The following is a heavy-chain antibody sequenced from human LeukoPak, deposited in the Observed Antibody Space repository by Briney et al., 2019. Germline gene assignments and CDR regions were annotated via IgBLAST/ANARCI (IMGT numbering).Heavy chain of an antibody. D-gene: IGHD3-22*01. Sequence: GGSLRLSCAASGFTFSSYAMSWVRQAPGKGLEWVSAISGSGGSTYYADSVKGRFTISRDNAKNSLLLQMNSLRPEDTAVYYCARGGVYYDSSGYNPSFDYWGQGALVTVSS. CDR1: GFTFSSYA. CDR3: ARGGVYYDSSGYNPSFDY. CDR2: ISGSGGST. J-gene: IGHJ4*02. V-gene: IGHV3-23*01.